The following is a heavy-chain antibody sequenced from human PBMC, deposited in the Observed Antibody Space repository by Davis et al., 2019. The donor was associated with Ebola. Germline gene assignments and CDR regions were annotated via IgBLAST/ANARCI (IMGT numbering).Heavy chain of an antibody. D-gene: IGHD1-26*01. CDR3: ARDRGMVAAYLIDY. Sequence: ASVKVSCKASGYTFTSYGISWVRQAPGQGLEWMGWISAYNGNTNYAQKLQGRVTMTTDTSTSTDYMEVRSLRSDDTAVYYCARDRGMVAAYLIDYWGQGTLVTVSS. CDR2: ISAYNGNT. J-gene: IGHJ4*02. CDR1: GYTFTSYG. V-gene: IGHV1-18*01.